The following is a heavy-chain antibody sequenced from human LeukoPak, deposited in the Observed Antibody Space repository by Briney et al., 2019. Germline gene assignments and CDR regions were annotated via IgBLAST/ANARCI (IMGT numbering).Heavy chain of an antibody. Sequence: PGGSLRLSCAASGFTFSTYWMHWVRQAPGKGLVWVSRLSPDGSSSIYADSVKGRFTLSRDNANNTLFLQMDSLRAEDTAIYYCARGMRTYSSNWYYFDHWGQGTLVIVSS. CDR1: GFTFSTYW. CDR2: LSPDGSSS. V-gene: IGHV3-74*01. D-gene: IGHD6-13*01. J-gene: IGHJ4*02. CDR3: ARGMRTYSSNWYYFDH.